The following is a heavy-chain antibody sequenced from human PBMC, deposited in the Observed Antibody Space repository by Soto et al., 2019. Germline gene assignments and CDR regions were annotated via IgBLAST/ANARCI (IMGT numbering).Heavy chain of an antibody. Sequence: GGSLRLSCAASGFTFDDYTMHWVRQAPGKGLEWVSLISWDGGDTYYADSVKGRFTISRDNSKNSLYLQMNSLRTEDTALYYCENDKENYYGMDPWGQGTTDTVSS. CDR3: ENDKENYYGMDP. CDR2: ISWDGGDT. J-gene: IGHJ6*02. V-gene: IGHV3-43*01. CDR1: GFTFDDYT.